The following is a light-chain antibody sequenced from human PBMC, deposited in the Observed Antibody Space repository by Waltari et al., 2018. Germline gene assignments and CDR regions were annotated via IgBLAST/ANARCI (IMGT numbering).Light chain of an antibody. J-gene: IGKJ5*01. CDR2: WAS. V-gene: IGKV4-1*01. CDR3: QQYYSTPAIT. CDR1: QSVLYSSNNKNY. Sequence: DIVMTQSPDSLAVSLGERATINCKSSQSVLYSSNNKNYLAWYQQKPGQPPKLLIYWASTRESVVPDRCSGSGSGTECTLTISSLQAEDVAVYYCQQYYSTPAITFGQGTRLEIK.